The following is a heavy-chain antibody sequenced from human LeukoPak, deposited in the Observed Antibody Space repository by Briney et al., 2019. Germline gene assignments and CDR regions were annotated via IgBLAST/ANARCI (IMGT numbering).Heavy chain of an antibody. Sequence: GASVKVSSKAAGGTFSSYAISWVRQAPGQGLEWMGGIIPIFGTANYAQKFQGRVTITADKSTSTAYMELSSLRSEDTAVYYCARASGFAYNWFDPWGQGTLVTVSS. CDR1: GGTFSSYA. D-gene: IGHD3-10*01. CDR3: ARASGFAYNWFDP. V-gene: IGHV1-69*06. CDR2: IIPIFGTA. J-gene: IGHJ5*02.